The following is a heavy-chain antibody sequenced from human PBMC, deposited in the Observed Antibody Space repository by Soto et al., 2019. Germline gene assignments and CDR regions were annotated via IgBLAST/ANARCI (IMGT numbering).Heavy chain of an antibody. D-gene: IGHD6-19*01. CDR3: AQCLLRVNYYYGMDV. CDR1: GGTFSSYA. CDR2: IIPIFATA. V-gene: IGHV1-69*12. J-gene: IGHJ6*02. Sequence: QVQLVQSGAEVKKPGSSVKVSCKASGGTFSSYAINWVRQAPGQGLEWMGGIIPIFATADYAQKLQGRVTITADESTSTAYMELSSLISEDTAVYYRAQCLLRVNYYYGMDVWGQGTTVTVSS.